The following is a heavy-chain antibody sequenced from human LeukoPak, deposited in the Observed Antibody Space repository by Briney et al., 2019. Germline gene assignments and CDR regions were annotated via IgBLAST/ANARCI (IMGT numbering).Heavy chain of an antibody. J-gene: IGHJ5*02. CDR2: IYYSGST. CDR3: ARDNYCSSTSCYPDRFDP. D-gene: IGHD2-2*01. V-gene: IGHV4-59*12. Sequence: SETLSLTCTVSGGSISSYYWSWIRQPPGKGLEWIGYIYYSGSTNYNPSLKSRVTISVDTSKNQFSLKLSSVTAADTAVYYCARDNYCSSTSCYPDRFDPWGQGTLVTVSS. CDR1: GGSISSYY.